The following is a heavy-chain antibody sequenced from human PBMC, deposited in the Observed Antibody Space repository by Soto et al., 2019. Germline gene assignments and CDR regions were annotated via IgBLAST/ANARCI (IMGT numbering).Heavy chain of an antibody. Sequence: SETLSLTCSVSGVSIQTYYWGWIRQPPGKGLEWIGYIYYTGETTNYNPSLKSRVTISLDMSKNQFSLELTSLTAADTAVYYCARLGGLYQAFDSWGQGSLVTVSS. CDR1: GVSIQTYY. CDR2: IYYTGETT. V-gene: IGHV4-59*08. J-gene: IGHJ4*02. CDR3: ARLGGLYQAFDS. D-gene: IGHD2-15*01.